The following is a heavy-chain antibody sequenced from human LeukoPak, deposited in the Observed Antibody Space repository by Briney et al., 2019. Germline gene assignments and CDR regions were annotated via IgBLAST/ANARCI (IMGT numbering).Heavy chain of an antibody. CDR1: GYGFTSYW. J-gene: IGHJ4*01. D-gene: IGHD5-18*01. Sequence: KPGESLKISCKGSGYGFTSYWIGWVRQMPGKGLEWMGIIYPGDSDTRYSPSFQGQVPISADKSISTAYLQWSSLKVSDTAMCYCARQPNGHRGYSYGYFGYWGHGTLVTVSS. V-gene: IGHV5-51*01. CDR3: ARQPNGHRGYSYGYFGY. CDR2: IYPGDSDT.